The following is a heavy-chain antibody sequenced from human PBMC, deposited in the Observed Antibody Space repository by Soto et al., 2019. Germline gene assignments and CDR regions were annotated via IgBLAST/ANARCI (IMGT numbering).Heavy chain of an antibody. J-gene: IGHJ4*02. CDR2: ISYDGSNK. CDR1: GFTFSSYA. Sequence: XGSLRRSCAASGFTFSSYAMHWVRQAPGKGLEWVAVISYDGSNKYYADSVKGRFTISRDNSKNTLYLQMNRLRAEDTAVYYCARDYRGTMVRGVIDDWGQGTLVTVSS. CDR3: ARDYRGTMVRGVIDD. V-gene: IGHV3-30-3*01. D-gene: IGHD3-10*01.